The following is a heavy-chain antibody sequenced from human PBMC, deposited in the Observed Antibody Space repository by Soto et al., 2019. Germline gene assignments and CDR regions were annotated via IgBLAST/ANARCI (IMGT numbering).Heavy chain of an antibody. CDR2: IYTGGST. V-gene: IGHV3-66*01. CDR1: GFNASSNF. J-gene: IGHJ4*02. CDR3: ARSSFRGVTAPGY. D-gene: IGHD3-16*01. Sequence: PGGSLRLSCAASGFNASSNFMSWVRPAPGKGLEWVSVIYTGGSTSYADSVKGRFTISRDNSKNTLYLEMNSLRVEDTAVYYCARSSFRGVTAPGYWGQGTLVTVSS.